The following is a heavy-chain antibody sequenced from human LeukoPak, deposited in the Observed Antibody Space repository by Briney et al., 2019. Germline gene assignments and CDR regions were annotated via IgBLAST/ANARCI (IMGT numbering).Heavy chain of an antibody. J-gene: IGHJ4*02. CDR1: GFTFSSYG. D-gene: IGHD4-11*01. Sequence: GGSLRLSCAASGFTFSSYGMHWVRQAPGKGLEWVAVISYDESNKYFADSVKGRFTISRDNPKDTLYLQMNSLRPEDTAVYYCAKSTTVTTQQRGYFDYWGQGTLVTVSS. V-gene: IGHV3-30*18. CDR3: AKSTTVTTQQRGYFDY. CDR2: ISYDESNK.